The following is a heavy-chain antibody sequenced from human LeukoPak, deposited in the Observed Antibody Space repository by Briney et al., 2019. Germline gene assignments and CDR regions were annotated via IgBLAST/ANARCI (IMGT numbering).Heavy chain of an antibody. CDR2: ISSSSTYI. Sequence: GGSLRLSCAASGFTFSTYSMNWVRQAPGQGLEWVSSISSSSTYIYYADSVKGRFTISRDNSKNSLYLQMNNLRAEDTAVYYCARWDRFHEVWGQGTLVTVFS. V-gene: IGHV3-21*01. D-gene: IGHD1-14*01. J-gene: IGHJ4*02. CDR1: GFTFSTYS. CDR3: ARWDRFHEV.